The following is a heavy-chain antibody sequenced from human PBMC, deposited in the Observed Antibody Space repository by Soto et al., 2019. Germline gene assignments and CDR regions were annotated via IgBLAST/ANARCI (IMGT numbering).Heavy chain of an antibody. CDR2: INSDGSTT. CDR1: GFTFSDHW. J-gene: IGHJ4*02. Sequence: EVQLVESGGGLVQPGGSLRLSCAASGFTFSDHWMHWVRQVPGKGLVWVARINSDGSTTTYAGSVKGRFTISRANARNTLYLQMDSLRAGDTALYYCARGYSSGPDYWGQGTLVTVSS. V-gene: IGHV3-74*01. D-gene: IGHD6-19*01. CDR3: ARGYSSGPDY.